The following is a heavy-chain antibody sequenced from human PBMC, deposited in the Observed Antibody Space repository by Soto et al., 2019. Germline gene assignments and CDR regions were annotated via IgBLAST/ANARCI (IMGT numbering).Heavy chain of an antibody. Sequence: SGTLRLTGAKYESLLSGGCWSWNRKPSEKGLEWIGEINHSGSTNYNPSLKSRVTISVDTSKNQFSLKLSSVTAADTAVYYCARGTLYGSGNYYYYMDVWGKGTTVTVSS. V-gene: IGHV4-34*01. CDR2: INHSGST. CDR3: ARGTLYGSGNYYYYMDV. D-gene: IGHD3-10*01. CDR1: ESLLSGGC. J-gene: IGHJ6*03.